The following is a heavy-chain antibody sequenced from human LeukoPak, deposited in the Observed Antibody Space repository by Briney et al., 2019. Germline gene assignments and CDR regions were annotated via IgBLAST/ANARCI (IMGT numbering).Heavy chain of an antibody. CDR2: INHSGST. CDR3: ARGYSSSWYGAYYYYMDV. V-gene: IGHV4-34*01. Sequence: SETLSLTCAVYGGSFSGYYWSWIRQPPGKGLEWIGEINHSGSTNYNPSLKSRVTISVDTSKNQFSLKLSSVTAAGTAVYYCARGYSSSWYGAYYYYMDVWGKGTTVTVSS. J-gene: IGHJ6*03. CDR1: GGSFSGYY. D-gene: IGHD6-13*01.